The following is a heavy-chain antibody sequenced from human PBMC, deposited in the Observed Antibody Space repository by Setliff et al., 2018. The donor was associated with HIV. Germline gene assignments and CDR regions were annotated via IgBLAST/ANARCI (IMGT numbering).Heavy chain of an antibody. V-gene: IGHV4-39*01. CDR1: GSSVTNNY. Sequence: SETLSLTCTVSGSSVTNNYWGWIRQPPGKGREWIGSIYSSGSTYYNPSLKSRVTISVDTSKNQFSLKLKSVTAADTAVYYCATSAESGFGIHWGVFNIWGQGTRVTVSS. CDR3: ATSAESGFGIHWGVFNI. CDR2: IYSSGST. J-gene: IGHJ3*02. D-gene: IGHD3-10*01.